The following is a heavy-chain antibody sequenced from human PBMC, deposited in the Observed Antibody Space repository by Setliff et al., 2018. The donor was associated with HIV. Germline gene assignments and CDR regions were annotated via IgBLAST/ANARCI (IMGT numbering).Heavy chain of an antibody. J-gene: IGHJ4*02. CDR2: ISAYDGDT. CDR3: ARVGLSAVPFPTVY. Sequence: ASVKVSCKASNYTFTNYAITWVRQAPGQRPEWMGWISAYDGDTKYAQKFHNILSMTADTSTTTAYMDLRGLTSDDTGVYYCARVGLSAVPFPTVYWGQGTLVTVSS. D-gene: IGHD4-4*01. V-gene: IGHV1-18*01. CDR1: NYTFTNYA.